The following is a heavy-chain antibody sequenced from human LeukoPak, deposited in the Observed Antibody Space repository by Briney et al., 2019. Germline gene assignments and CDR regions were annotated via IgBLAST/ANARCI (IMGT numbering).Heavy chain of an antibody. J-gene: IGHJ4*02. V-gene: IGHV1-2*02. CDR3: ARDWDDSSVNSLGY. Sequence: GASVKVSCKASGYTFTSYYMHWVRQAPGQGLEWMGWINPNSGGTNYAQKFQGRVTMTRDTSISTAYMELSRLRSDDTAVYYCARDWDDSSVNSLGYWGQGTLVTVSS. CDR2: INPNSGGT. D-gene: IGHD3-22*01. CDR1: GYTFTSYY.